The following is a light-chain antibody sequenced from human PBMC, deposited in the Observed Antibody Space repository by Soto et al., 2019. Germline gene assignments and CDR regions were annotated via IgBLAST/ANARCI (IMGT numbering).Light chain of an antibody. CDR2: GAS. V-gene: IGKV3-15*01. CDR3: QQYNGWPIT. CDR1: QSVGNN. Sequence: EIVMTQSPGTLSVSPGERVTLSGRAIQSVGNNLSLHQQKPGQAPRLLIYGASTKATGFPARFSGSRTGTEFTLTISRLQSEDFAVYYCQQYNGWPITFGQGTRLQIK. J-gene: IGKJ5*01.